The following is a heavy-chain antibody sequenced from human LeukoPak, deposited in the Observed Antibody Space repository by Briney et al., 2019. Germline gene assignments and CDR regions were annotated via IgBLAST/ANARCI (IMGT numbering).Heavy chain of an antibody. CDR2: INPNSGGT. J-gene: IGHJ6*03. V-gene: IGHV1-2*02. D-gene: IGHD6-13*01. CDR3: ARDLSSSSSWYYYYYYYYMDV. Sequence: ASVKVSCKASGYTFTGYYMHWVRQAPGQGLEWMGWINPNSGGTDYAQKFQGRVTMTRDTSISTAYMELSRLRSDDTAVYYCARDLSSSSSWYYYYYYYYMDVWGKGTTVTVSS. CDR1: GYTFTGYY.